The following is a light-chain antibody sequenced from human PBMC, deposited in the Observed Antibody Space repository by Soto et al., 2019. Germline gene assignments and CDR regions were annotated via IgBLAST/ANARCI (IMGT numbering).Light chain of an antibody. CDR1: SSDVGGYNY. Sequence: QSALTQPASVSGSPGQPITISCTGTSSDVGGYNYVSWYQQHPGKAPKLMIYDVSNRPSGVSNRFSGSKSGNTASLTISGLHAEDEADYYCSSYTSSTTVVFGGGTKVTVL. CDR3: SSYTSSTTVV. CDR2: DVS. V-gene: IGLV2-14*01. J-gene: IGLJ2*01.